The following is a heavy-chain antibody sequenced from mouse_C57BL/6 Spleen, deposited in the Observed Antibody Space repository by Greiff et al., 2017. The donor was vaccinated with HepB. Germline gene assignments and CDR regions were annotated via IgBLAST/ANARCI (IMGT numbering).Heavy chain of an antibody. Sequence: QVQLQQSGAELVRPGASVTLSCKASGYTFTDYEMHWVKQTPVHGLEWIGAIDPETGGTAYNQKFKGKAILTADKSSSTAYMELRSLTSEDSAVYYCSFITTVVALRYFDYWGQGTTLTVSS. CDR2: IDPETGGT. CDR1: GYTFTDYE. CDR3: SFITTVVALRYFDY. V-gene: IGHV1-15*01. D-gene: IGHD1-1*01. J-gene: IGHJ2*01.